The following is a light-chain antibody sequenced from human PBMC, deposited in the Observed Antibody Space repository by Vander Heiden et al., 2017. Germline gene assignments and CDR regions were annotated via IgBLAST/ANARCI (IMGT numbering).Light chain of an antibody. CDR1: AFPKKF. CDR3: YSTDSSGNQGV. Sequence: SSDLTQPPSVPVSLGQTARNTCSRDAFPKKFAYGYQQKSGQAPVLVIFEDTKRPSGIPKRFSGSSSGTLATLTISGAQVEDEADYYCYSTDSSGNQGVFGGGTKVTVL. J-gene: IGLJ3*02. CDR2: EDT. V-gene: IGLV3-10*01.